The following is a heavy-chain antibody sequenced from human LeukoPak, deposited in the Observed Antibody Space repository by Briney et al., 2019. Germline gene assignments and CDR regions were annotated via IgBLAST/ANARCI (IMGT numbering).Heavy chain of an antibody. J-gene: IGHJ3*02. Sequence: ASVKVSCKASGYTFTSYDINWVRQATGQGLEWMGWMNPNSGNTGCAQKFQGRVTMTRDTSISTAYMELSRLRSDDTAVYYCARLRYCSSTSCYRGEGFDIWGQGTMVTVSS. V-gene: IGHV1-8*01. CDR3: ARLRYCSSTSCYRGEGFDI. CDR2: MNPNSGNT. D-gene: IGHD2-2*01. CDR1: GYTFTSYD.